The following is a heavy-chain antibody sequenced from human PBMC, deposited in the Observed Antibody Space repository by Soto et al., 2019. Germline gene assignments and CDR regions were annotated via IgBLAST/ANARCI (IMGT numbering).Heavy chain of an antibody. CDR2: IIPILNLV. CDR1: GDSFNDYA. J-gene: IGHJ6*02. D-gene: IGHD6-13*01. V-gene: IGHV1-69*01. Sequence: VQLEQSETEVRKPGSSVKLSCKTSGDSFNDYAIIWVRQAPGQGLEWMGGIIPILNLVRYAEKFQGRVTISANDSTGTAYLEVTRLRSEDTATYYCATATDSTPGGRLDVWGLGTTVSVSS. CDR3: ATATDSTPGGRLDV.